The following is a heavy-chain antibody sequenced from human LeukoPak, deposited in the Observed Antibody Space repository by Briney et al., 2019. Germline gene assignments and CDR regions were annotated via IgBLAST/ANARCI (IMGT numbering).Heavy chain of an antibody. V-gene: IGHV4-59*01. J-gene: IGHJ4*02. D-gene: IGHD7-27*01. CDR2: IYDSGSS. CDR1: GGSIRGYY. CDR3: ARDSRDNWGLGRLDY. Sequence: PSETLSLTCSVSGGSIRGYYWSWIRQPPGKGLEWIGYIYDSGSSRYNPSLKSRVTISVDTSKNQFSLKLRDVTAADTAVYFCARDSRDNWGLGRLDYWGQGTLVTVSS.